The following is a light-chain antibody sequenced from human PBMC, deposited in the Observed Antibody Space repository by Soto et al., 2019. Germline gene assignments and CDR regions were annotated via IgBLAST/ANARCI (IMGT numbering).Light chain of an antibody. Sequence: AIEMTQSPASLSSSVGDIVTITCGASRGIRNDLGWYQQEPGKAPKLLIYAASSLESGVPSRFSGSGSGTDFTLTISSLQPEDFATYYCLQDYNYPWTFGQGTKVDIK. J-gene: IGKJ1*01. V-gene: IGKV1-6*01. CDR2: AAS. CDR3: LQDYNYPWT. CDR1: RGIRND.